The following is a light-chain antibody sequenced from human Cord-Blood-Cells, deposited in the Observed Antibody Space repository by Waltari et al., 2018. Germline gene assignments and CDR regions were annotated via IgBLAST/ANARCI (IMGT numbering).Light chain of an antibody. J-gene: IGKJ4*01. CDR3: MQALQTPVT. CDR2: LGS. CDR1: QSLLHSNGYNY. Sequence: DIVMTQSPLSLPVTPGEPASISCRSSQSLLHSNGYNYLDWYLQKPGQSPQLLIYLGSNRASGVPDRFSGSGSGTDFTLKISRVEAEDVGVYYCMQALQTPVTFGGGTKVRSN. V-gene: IGKV2-28*01.